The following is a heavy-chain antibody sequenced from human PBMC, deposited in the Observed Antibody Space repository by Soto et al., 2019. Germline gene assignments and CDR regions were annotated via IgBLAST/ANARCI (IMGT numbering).Heavy chain of an antibody. V-gene: IGHV4-39*01. CDR2: IYYSGST. Sequence: QLQLQESGPGLVKPSETLSLACTVSGGSISSSSYYWGWIRQPPGKGLEWIGSIYYSGSTYYNPSLTSRITISVYPSKNQYSQKLSSVTAADTAVYYCARHIRQQRIFEWFGPWGQRTLVTVSS. J-gene: IGHJ5*02. D-gene: IGHD6-13*01. CDR1: GGSISSSSYY. CDR3: ARHIRQQRIFEWFGP.